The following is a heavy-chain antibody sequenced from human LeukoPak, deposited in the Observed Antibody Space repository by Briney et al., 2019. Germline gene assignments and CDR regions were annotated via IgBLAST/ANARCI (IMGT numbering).Heavy chain of an antibody. CDR1: GFTVSSNY. V-gene: IGHV3-66*02. J-gene: IGHJ4*02. Sequence: GGSLRLSCAASGFTVSSNYMSWVRQAPGKGLEWVSVIYSGGTTYYADSVEGRFTISRDNSKNTLYLQMNSLRAEDTAVYYCASVVGYSYGFDYWGQGTLVTVSS. CDR3: ASVVGYSYGFDY. CDR2: IYSGGTT. D-gene: IGHD5-18*01.